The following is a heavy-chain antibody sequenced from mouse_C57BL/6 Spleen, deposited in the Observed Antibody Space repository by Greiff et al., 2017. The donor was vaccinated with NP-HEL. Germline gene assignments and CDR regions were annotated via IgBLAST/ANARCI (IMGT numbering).Heavy chain of an antibody. V-gene: IGHV5-17*01. CDR2: ISSDSSTI. Sequence: EVKLVESGGGLVKPGGSLKLSCAASGFTFSDYGMHWVRQAPEKGLEWVAYISSDSSTIYYADTVKGRFTISRDNAKNTLFLQMTSLRSEDTAMYYCARDYGNYKEAMDYWGQGTSVTVSS. D-gene: IGHD2-1*01. CDR1: GFTFSDYG. CDR3: ARDYGNYKEAMDY. J-gene: IGHJ4*01.